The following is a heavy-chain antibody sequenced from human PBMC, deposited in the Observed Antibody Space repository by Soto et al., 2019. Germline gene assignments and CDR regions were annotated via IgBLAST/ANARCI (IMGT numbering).Heavy chain of an antibody. Sequence: QMQLLQSGPEVKKPGTSVKVSCKASGFTFTNSAIKWVRQSRGQRLEWLGWIVVGSRNTNYEQKFQERLTITRDLSKSTDYMELSSLRSEDTAIYYCAASTGYYTSYYYMDVWGKGTTVTVAS. CDR3: AASTGYYTSYYYMDV. CDR1: GFTFTNSA. CDR2: IVVGSRNT. J-gene: IGHJ6*03. V-gene: IGHV1-58*02. D-gene: IGHD3-9*01.